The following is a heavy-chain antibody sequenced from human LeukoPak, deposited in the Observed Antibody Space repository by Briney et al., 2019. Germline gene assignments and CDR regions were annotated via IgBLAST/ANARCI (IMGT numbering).Heavy chain of an antibody. CDR3: ARGTFYGGNSPFAFDI. CDR1: GYTFTSYG. CDR2: ISAYNGNT. J-gene: IGHJ3*02. D-gene: IGHD4-23*01. Sequence: ASVKVSCKASGYTFTSYGISWVRQAPGQGLEWMGWISAYNGNTNYAQKLQGRVTMTTDTSTSTAYMELRSLRSDDTAVYYCARGTFYGGNSPFAFDIWGQGTMVTVSS. V-gene: IGHV1-18*01.